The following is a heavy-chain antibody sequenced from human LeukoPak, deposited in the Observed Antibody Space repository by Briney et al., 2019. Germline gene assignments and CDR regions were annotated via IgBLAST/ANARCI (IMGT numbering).Heavy chain of an antibody. CDR3: ASPNYDFWSGYRPFDY. D-gene: IGHD3-3*01. Sequence: SETLSLTCTVSGGSISSSSYYWGWIRQPPGKGLEWIGSIYYSGSTYYNPSLKSRVTISVDTSKNQFSLKLSSVTAADTAVYYCASPNYDFWSGYRPFDYWGQGTLVTVSS. CDR1: GGSISSSSYY. J-gene: IGHJ4*02. CDR2: IYYSGST. V-gene: IGHV4-39*01.